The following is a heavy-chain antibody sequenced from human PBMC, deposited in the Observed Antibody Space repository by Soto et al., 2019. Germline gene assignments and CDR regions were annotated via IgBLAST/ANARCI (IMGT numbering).Heavy chain of an antibody. Sequence: QLQLQESGSGLVKPSQTLSLTCAVSGGSISSGGYSWSWIRQPPGKGLEWIGYIYHSGSTYYNPSLKSRXXXXXXXXXXXXXXXXXXVTAADTAVYXCARVPDVWGQGTTVTVSS. J-gene: IGHJ6*02. V-gene: IGHV4-30-2*01. CDR3: ARVPDV. CDR1: GGSISSGGYS. CDR2: IYHSGST.